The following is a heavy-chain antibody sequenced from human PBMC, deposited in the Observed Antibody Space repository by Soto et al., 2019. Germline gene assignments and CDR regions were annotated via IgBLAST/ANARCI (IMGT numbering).Heavy chain of an antibody. J-gene: IGHJ6*02. V-gene: IGHV3-21*01. CDR1: GFTFSSYS. CDR3: ARELELNNYYGLDV. D-gene: IGHD1-7*01. Sequence: PGGSLRLSCAASGFTFSSYSMNWVRQAPGKGLEWVSSITSSSSYIYFADSLRGRFTISRDNARNTLYLQMISLRAEDTAVYYCARELELNNYYGLDVWGQGTTVTVSS. CDR2: ITSSSSYI.